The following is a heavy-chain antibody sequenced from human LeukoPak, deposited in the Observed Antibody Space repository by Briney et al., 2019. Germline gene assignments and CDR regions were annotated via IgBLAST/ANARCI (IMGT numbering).Heavy chain of an antibody. Sequence: SETLSLTCTVSGGSITSSNYYWSWIRQPAGKGLEWIGRIYISGSTNYNSSLQSRVTMSVDTSKNQFSLKLTSVTAADTAVYYCARALNPLPGTYYFDNWGQGTLVTVSS. CDR2: IYISGST. J-gene: IGHJ4*02. CDR3: ARALNPLPGTYYFDN. V-gene: IGHV4-61*02. D-gene: IGHD2-15*01. CDR1: GGSITSSNYY.